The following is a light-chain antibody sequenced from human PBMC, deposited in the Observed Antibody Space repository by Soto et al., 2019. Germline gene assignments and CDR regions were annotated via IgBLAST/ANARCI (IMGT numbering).Light chain of an antibody. Sequence: QSVLTQPASVSGSPGQSITISCTGTSSDIGGYNYVSWYQQHPGKAPKFLIYEVTNRPSGVSNRFSGSKSGNTASLTISGIQAEDEADYYCSSYTSSNTYVFAKGTKVTVL. CDR1: SSDIGGYNY. V-gene: IGLV2-14*01. CDR3: SSYTSSNTYV. J-gene: IGLJ1*01. CDR2: EVT.